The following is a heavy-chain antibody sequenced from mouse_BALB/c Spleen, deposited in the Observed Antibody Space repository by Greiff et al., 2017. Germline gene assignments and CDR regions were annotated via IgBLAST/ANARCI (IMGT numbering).Heavy chain of an antibody. CDR3: ARLGYYGSGTYWYFDV. J-gene: IGHJ1*01. D-gene: IGHD1-1*01. CDR1: GFTFSSFG. V-gene: IGHV5-17*02. Sequence: DVKLVESGGGLVQPGGSRKLSCAASGFTFSSFGMHWVRQAPEKGLEWVAYISSGSSTIYYADTVKGRFTISRDNPKNTLFLQMTSLRSEDTAMYYCARLGYYGSGTYWYFDVWGAGTTVTVSS. CDR2: ISSGSSTI.